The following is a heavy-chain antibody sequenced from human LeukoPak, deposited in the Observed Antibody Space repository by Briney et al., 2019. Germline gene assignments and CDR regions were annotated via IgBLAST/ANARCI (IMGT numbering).Heavy chain of an antibody. D-gene: IGHD2-15*01. CDR1: GGSISSSSYY. CDR2: IYHSGST. Sequence: SETLSLTCTVSGGSISSSSYYWGWIRQPPGKGLEWIGSIYHSGSTYYNPSLKSRVTISVDTSKNQFSLKLSSVTAADTAVYYCARGYCSGGSCYGYFDHWGQGTLVTVST. V-gene: IGHV4-39*07. J-gene: IGHJ4*02. CDR3: ARGYCSGGSCYGYFDH.